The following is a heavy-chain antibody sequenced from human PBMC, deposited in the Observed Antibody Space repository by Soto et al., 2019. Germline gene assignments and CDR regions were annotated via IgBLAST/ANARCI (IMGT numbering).Heavy chain of an antibody. CDR2: ISWNSGSI. CDR1: GFTFDDYA. Sequence: EVQLVESGGGLVKPGRSLRLSCAASGFTFDDYAMHWVRQAPGKGLEWVSGISWNSGSIGYADSVKGRSTIPRDNAKNTLYLQMNSLRAEDTALYYCAKEGVWGYSSGWYYIDYWGQGTLVTVSS. V-gene: IGHV3-9*01. CDR3: AKEGVWGYSSGWYYIDY. J-gene: IGHJ4*02. D-gene: IGHD6-19*01.